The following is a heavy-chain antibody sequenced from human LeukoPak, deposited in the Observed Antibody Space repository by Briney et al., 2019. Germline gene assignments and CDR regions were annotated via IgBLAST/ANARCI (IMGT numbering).Heavy chain of an antibody. J-gene: IGHJ4*02. V-gene: IGHV3-7*04. CDR3: ARGGGSGYDWGTVY. D-gene: IGHD5-12*01. CDR2: IKQDGSEK. Sequence: PGGSLRLSCAASGFTFSSHLMSGVRQAPGKGLEGVANIKQDGSEKYYVDYVKGRFTISRDNAKNSLYLQMNSLTAEDTAVYYCARGGGSGYDWGTVYWGQGTLVTVSS. CDR1: GFTFSSHL.